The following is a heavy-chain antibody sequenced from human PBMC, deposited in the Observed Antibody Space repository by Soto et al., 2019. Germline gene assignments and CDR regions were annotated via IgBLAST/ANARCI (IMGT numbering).Heavy chain of an antibody. CDR3: ARDGTYSSGWRN. D-gene: IGHD6-19*01. V-gene: IGHV3-74*01. CDR2: MNSDGSST. CDR1: GFTFSSYW. J-gene: IGHJ4*02. Sequence: PGGSLRLSCAASGFTFSSYWMHWVRQAPGKGLVWVSRMNSDGSSTSYADSVKGRFTISRDNAKNTLYLQMNSLRAEDTAVYYCARDGTYSSGWRNWGQGTLVTISS.